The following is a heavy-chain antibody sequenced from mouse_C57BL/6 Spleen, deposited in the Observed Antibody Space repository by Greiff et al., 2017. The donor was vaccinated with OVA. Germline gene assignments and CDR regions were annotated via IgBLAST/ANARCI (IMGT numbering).Heavy chain of an antibody. Sequence: QVTLKESGPGILQSSQTLSLTCSFSGFSLSTSGMGVSWIRQPSGKGLEWLAHIYWDDDKRYNPSLKSRLTISKDTSRNQVFLKITSVDTADTATYYCARLYYGSSSWYVDVWGTGTTVTVSS. CDR3: ARLYYGSSSWYVDV. D-gene: IGHD1-1*01. J-gene: IGHJ1*03. CDR2: IYWDDDK. V-gene: IGHV8-12*01. CDR1: GFSLSTSGMG.